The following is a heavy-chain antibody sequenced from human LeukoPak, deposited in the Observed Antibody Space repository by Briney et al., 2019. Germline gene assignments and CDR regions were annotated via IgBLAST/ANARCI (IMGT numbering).Heavy chain of an antibody. D-gene: IGHD6-13*01. CDR1: GGSISGYH. J-gene: IGHJ5*02. CDR2: VYDSGDT. V-gene: IGHV4-59*01. Sequence: SETLSLTCTVSGGSISGYHWSWIRQPPGKELEGIGYVYDSGDTNYNPSLKSRVTISVDTSKNQFSLNLSSVTAADTAVYYCARGIAEGNWFDPWGQGTRVTISS. CDR3: ARGIAEGNWFDP.